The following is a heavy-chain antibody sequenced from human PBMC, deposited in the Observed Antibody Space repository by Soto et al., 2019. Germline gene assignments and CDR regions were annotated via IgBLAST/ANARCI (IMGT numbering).Heavy chain of an antibody. CDR2: IYHSGST. V-gene: IGHV4-38-2*02. D-gene: IGHD2-21*01. CDR3: AREVDCYSQFDD. Sequence: PSETLSLTCAVSGYSISSGYYWGWIRQPPGKGLEWIGSIYHSGSTYYNPSLKSRVTISVDRSKNQFSLKLTSVTAADTAVYYCAREVDCYSQFDDWGQGTLVTVSS. CDR1: GYSISSGYY. J-gene: IGHJ4*02.